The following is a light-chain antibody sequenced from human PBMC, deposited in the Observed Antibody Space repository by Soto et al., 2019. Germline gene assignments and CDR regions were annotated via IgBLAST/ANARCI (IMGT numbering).Light chain of an antibody. J-gene: IGKJ4*01. CDR2: DAS. V-gene: IGKV1-33*01. CDR1: QDITTY. Sequence: DVQLTQSPSSLSASVGDRVTITCQASQDITTYLHWYQQKPGKAPKLLISDASSLAPGVPSRCSGSGSGTDFSFTISSLQPEDSGIYYCQQYYDLPPLTFGGGSTVE. CDR3: QQYYDLPPLT.